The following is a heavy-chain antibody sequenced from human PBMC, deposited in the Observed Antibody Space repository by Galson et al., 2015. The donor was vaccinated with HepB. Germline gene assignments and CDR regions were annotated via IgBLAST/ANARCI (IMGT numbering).Heavy chain of an antibody. Sequence: ETLSLTCTVSGYSISSDHYWGWIRQPPGVGLEWIETLYHSGSTYYKPALQSRVTISVDTSKNQFSLKLSSVTAADTAVYYCARGPNYYGSGNYYPYWGQGILVTVSS. J-gene: IGHJ4*02. CDR2: LYHSGST. CDR3: ARGPNYYGSGNYYPY. D-gene: IGHD3-10*01. V-gene: IGHV4-38-2*02. CDR1: GYSISSDHY.